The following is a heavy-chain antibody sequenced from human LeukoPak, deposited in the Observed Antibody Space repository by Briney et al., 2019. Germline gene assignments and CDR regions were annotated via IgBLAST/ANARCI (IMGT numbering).Heavy chain of an antibody. J-gene: IGHJ4*02. D-gene: IGHD6-19*01. CDR2: IKQDGSEK. CDR1: GFTFSSYA. Sequence: GSLRLSCAASGFTFSSYAMSWVRQAPGKGLEWVANIKQDGSEKYYVDSVKGRFTISRDNTKNSLYLQMNSLRAEDTALYYCARHPGGYSSGHYNDYWGQGTLVTVSS. V-gene: IGHV3-7*01. CDR3: ARHPGGYSSGHYNDY.